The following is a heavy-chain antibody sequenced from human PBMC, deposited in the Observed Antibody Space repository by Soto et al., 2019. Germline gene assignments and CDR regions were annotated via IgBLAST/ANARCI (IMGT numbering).Heavy chain of an antibody. CDR3: ATSYCSGGSCYSIWYFDL. J-gene: IGHJ2*01. V-gene: IGHV3-7*03. CDR1: GFTLSRYW. Sequence: PGGSLRLSCAASGFTLSRYWMSWVRQAPGKGLEWVANIKQDGSDKYYVDSVKGRFTISRDNAKNSLYLQMNSLRAEDTAVYYCATSYCSGGSCYSIWYFDLWGRGTLVTVSS. D-gene: IGHD2-15*01. CDR2: IKQDGSDK.